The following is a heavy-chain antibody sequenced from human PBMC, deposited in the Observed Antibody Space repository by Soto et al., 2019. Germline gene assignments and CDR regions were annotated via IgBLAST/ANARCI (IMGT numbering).Heavy chain of an antibody. D-gene: IGHD1-26*01. CDR2: MNPNSGKT. Sequence: QVQLVQSGAEVKKPGASVKVSCKASGYTFTSYDINWMRQASGQGLEWLGWMNPNSGKTGYAQKFQGRVTMTRDTSTSTAYVELRSLTYEDSAVYYCARNKWETGDFDYWGHGTLVTVSS. J-gene: IGHJ4*01. CDR1: GYTFTSYD. CDR3: ARNKWETGDFDY. V-gene: IGHV1-8*01.